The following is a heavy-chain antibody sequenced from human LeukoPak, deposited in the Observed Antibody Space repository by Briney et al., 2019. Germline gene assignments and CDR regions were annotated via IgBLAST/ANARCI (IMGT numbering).Heavy chain of an antibody. CDR2: INQSGNT. CDR3: ARLADAGRFTYYYMDV. Sequence: PSHTLSLTCTVVAYSISSDYYWAWIRQPPGKGLEWIGSINQSGNTYYSPSLKSRVTISVDTSKKQFSLKVTSVTAADTVMYYCARLADAGRFTYYYMDVWGKGTTVTVSS. J-gene: IGHJ6*03. D-gene: IGHD6-13*01. CDR1: AYSISSDYY. V-gene: IGHV4-38-2*02.